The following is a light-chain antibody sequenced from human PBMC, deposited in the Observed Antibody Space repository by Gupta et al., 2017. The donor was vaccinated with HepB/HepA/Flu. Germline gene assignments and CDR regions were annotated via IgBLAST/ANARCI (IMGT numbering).Light chain of an antibody. CDR3: QQYHSLPLT. V-gene: IGKV4-1*01. CDR2: WAS. CDR1: QSVLYSSNNKNY. Sequence: DMVMPQSPASLAASLGGRAAFNCKSSQSVLYSSNNKNYLAWYQQKPGHPPKLLIYWASTRESGVPDRFSGSGSGADFTLTISSLQAEDVAVYYCQQYHSLPLTFGGGTKVEIK. J-gene: IGKJ4*01.